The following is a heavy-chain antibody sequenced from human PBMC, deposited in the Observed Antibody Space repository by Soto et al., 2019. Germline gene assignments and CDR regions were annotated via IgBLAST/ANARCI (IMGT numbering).Heavy chain of an antibody. CDR3: ARDNNNWGSDY. Sequence: ASVKVSCKASGYNFTGYYMHWVRQAPGQGLEWMGWINPNSGGTNYAQKFQGWVTMTRDTSISTAYMELSRLRSDDTAVYYCARDNNNWGSDYWGQGTLVTVSS. CDR2: INPNSGGT. V-gene: IGHV1-2*04. CDR1: GYNFTGYY. D-gene: IGHD7-27*01. J-gene: IGHJ4*02.